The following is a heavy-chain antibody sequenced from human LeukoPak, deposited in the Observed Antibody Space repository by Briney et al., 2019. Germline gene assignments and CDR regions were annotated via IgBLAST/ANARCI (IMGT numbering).Heavy chain of an antibody. Sequence: PSETLSLTCTVSGGSLSRYYWSWIRQPPGKGLEWMGYIYYSGSTNYNPSLQSRVTIPVDTSKNQFSLKLSSVTAADTAVYYCASMDVWGQGTTVTVSS. CDR3: ASMDV. J-gene: IGHJ6*02. CDR1: GGSLSRYY. V-gene: IGHV4-59*01. CDR2: IYYSGST.